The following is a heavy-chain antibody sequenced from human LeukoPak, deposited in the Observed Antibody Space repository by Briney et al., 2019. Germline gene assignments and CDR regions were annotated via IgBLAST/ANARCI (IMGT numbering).Heavy chain of an antibody. CDR2: IWFDGSNK. CDR3: ARVVSYYGSSYRLLDL. CDR1: GFTFNSFG. V-gene: IGHV3-33*08. J-gene: IGHJ2*01. Sequence: GGSLRLSCAVSGFTFNSFGMHWVRQTPGKGLEWVALIWFDGSNKHYADSVKGRFTISRDNSKNTMYLQMDSLRAEDTAVYYCARVVSYYGSSYRLLDLWGRGTLVTVSS. D-gene: IGHD3-10*01.